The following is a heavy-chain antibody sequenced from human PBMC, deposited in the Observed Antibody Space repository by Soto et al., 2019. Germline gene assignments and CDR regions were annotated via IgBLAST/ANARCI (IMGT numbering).Heavy chain of an antibody. V-gene: IGHV3-30-3*01. CDR1: GFTFSSYA. Sequence: PGGSLRLSCAASGFTFSSYAMHWVRQAPGKGLEWVAVISYDGSNKYYADSVKGRFTISRDNSKNTLYLQMNSLRAEDTAVYYCARCRGIAVAGTHSGYYGMDVWGQGTTVTVSS. D-gene: IGHD6-19*01. CDR3: ARCRGIAVAGTHSGYYGMDV. J-gene: IGHJ6*02. CDR2: ISYDGSNK.